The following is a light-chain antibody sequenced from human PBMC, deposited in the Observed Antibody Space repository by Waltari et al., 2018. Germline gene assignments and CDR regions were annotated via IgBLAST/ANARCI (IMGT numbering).Light chain of an antibody. CDR2: DVS. Sequence: QSALTQPRSVSGSPGQSVTISCTGTSRDVGGYNYVSWYQQHPGKAPKLLISDVSERPSGVPARFSGSMSGNTASLNISGLQAEDEADYYCWSYAGTSTFVFGTGTKVTVL. V-gene: IGLV2-11*01. J-gene: IGLJ1*01. CDR3: WSYAGTSTFV. CDR1: SRDVGGYNY.